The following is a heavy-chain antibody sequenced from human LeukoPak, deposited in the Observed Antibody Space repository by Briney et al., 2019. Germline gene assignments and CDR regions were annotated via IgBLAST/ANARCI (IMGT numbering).Heavy chain of an antibody. Sequence: SETLSLTCAVYGGSFSGYYWSWIRQPPGKGLEWIGEINHSGSTNYNPSLKSRVTISVDTSKNQFSLKLSSVTAADTAVYYCARRMDTAMPSYYYYGMGVWGQGTTVTVSS. CDR1: GGSFSGYY. J-gene: IGHJ6*02. CDR3: ARRMDTAMPSYYYYGMGV. D-gene: IGHD5-18*01. V-gene: IGHV4-34*01. CDR2: INHSGST.